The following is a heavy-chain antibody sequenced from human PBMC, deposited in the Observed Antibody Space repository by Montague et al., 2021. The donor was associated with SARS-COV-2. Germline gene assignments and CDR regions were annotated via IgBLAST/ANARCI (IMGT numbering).Heavy chain of an antibody. CDR2: VFYTGLN. J-gene: IGHJ4*02. CDR1: RGFINNYY. V-gene: IGHV4-59*01. D-gene: IGHD1-26*01. Sequence: SETLSLTCTVSRGFINNYYWNWIRQSPDTGLEWIGFVFYTGLNKYNPSLESRVTISLDTSGNQFSLRLTSVTAADTAVYFCARGLGANLDYWGQGILVTV. CDR3: ARGLGANLDY.